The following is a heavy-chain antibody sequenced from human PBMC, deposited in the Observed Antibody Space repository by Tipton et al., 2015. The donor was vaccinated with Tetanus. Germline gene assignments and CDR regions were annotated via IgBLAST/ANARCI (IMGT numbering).Heavy chain of an antibody. D-gene: IGHD2-15*01. CDR2: IPFDGRNE. J-gene: IGHJ4*02. V-gene: IGHV3-30*18. CDR3: AKEFQRARIRFFDS. CDR1: GFIFSDYY. Sequence: SLRLSCAASGFIFSDYYMTWIRQAPGKGLEWVAVIPFDGRNERYADSVKGRFIISRDNSKNTLYLQMNSLRPEDTAVYYCAKEFQRARIRFFDSWGQGTQVTASS.